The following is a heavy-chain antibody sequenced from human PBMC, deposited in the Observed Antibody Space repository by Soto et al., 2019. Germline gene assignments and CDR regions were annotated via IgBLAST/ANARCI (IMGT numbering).Heavy chain of an antibody. CDR3: ARERGYSSSWRGYYYGMDV. CDR2: IIPIFGTA. J-gene: IGHJ6*02. CDR1: GGTFSSYA. Sequence: QVQLVQSGAEVKKPGSSVKVSCKASGGTFSSYAISWVRQAPGQGLEWMGGIIPIFGTANYAQKFQGRVTITADESTSTAYMELISLRSEDTAVYYCARERGYSSSWRGYYYGMDVWGQGTTVTVSS. V-gene: IGHV1-69*12. D-gene: IGHD6-13*01.